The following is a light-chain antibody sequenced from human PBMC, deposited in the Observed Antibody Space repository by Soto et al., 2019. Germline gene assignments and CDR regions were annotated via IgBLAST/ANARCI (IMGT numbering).Light chain of an antibody. CDR1: QGISNY. Sequence: DIQMTQSPSSLSASVGDRVTITCRASQGISNYLAWYQQQPGKVPKLLIYAASTLQSGVPSRFSGSGSGTDFTLTISSLQPEDVATYYCQKYNSAPQGTFGQGTKVEIK. V-gene: IGKV1-27*01. CDR2: AAS. J-gene: IGKJ1*01. CDR3: QKYNSAPQGT.